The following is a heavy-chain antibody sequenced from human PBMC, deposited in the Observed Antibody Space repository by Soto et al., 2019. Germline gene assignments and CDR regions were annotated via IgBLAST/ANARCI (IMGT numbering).Heavy chain of an antibody. Sequence: QLQLQESGPGLVKPSETLSLTCTVSGGSISSSTYYWGWIRQPPGTGLEWIGSIYYSGRTYYNPSLKSRVTISVDTSKNQFSLKLSSVTAADTAVYYCANSYGDYVSYWGQGTLVTVSS. V-gene: IGHV4-39*01. J-gene: IGHJ4*02. CDR2: IYYSGRT. CDR1: GGSISSSTYY. D-gene: IGHD4-17*01. CDR3: ANSYGDYVSY.